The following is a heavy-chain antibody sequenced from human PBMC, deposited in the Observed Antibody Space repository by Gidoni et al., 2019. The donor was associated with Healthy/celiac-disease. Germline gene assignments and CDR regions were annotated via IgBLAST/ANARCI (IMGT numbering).Heavy chain of an antibody. Sequence: EVQLVESGGGLVQPGRSLRLSCAASGFTFDDYAMNWVRQAPGKGLEWVSGISWNSGSIGYADSVKGRFTISRDNAKNSLYLQMNSLRAEDTALYYCAKDIAAAGNFDYWGQGTLVTVSS. CDR2: ISWNSGSI. D-gene: IGHD6-13*01. CDR3: AKDIAAAGNFDY. CDR1: GFTFDDYA. J-gene: IGHJ4*02. V-gene: IGHV3-9*01.